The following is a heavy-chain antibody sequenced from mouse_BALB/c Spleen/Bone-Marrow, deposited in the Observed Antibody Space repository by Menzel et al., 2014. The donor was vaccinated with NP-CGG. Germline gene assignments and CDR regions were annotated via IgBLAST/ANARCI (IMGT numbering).Heavy chain of an antibody. CDR2: ISSGSSTI. D-gene: IGHD1-1*01. CDR3: ARSYYGSSYCFDY. Sequence: EVMLVESGGGLVQPGGSRKLSCAASGFTFSSFGMHWVRQAPEKGLEWVAYISSGSSTIYYADTVKGRFTISRDNPKNTLFLQMTSLRSEDTAMYYCARSYYGSSYCFDYWGQGTTLTVSS. CDR1: GFTFSSFG. V-gene: IGHV5-17*02. J-gene: IGHJ2*01.